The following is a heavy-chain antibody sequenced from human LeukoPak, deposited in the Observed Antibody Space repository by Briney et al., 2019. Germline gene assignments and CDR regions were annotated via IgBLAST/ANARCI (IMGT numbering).Heavy chain of an antibody. Sequence: PGGSLRLSCAASGFTFDDYGMSWVRQAPGKGLEWVSGINWNGGSTGYADSVKGRFTISRDNAKNSLYLQMNSLRAEDTALYYCARGCPEYSYGYVCWFDPWGQGTLVTVSS. V-gene: IGHV3-20*04. D-gene: IGHD5-18*01. J-gene: IGHJ5*02. CDR1: GFTFDDYG. CDR2: INWNGGST. CDR3: ARGCPEYSYGYVCWFDP.